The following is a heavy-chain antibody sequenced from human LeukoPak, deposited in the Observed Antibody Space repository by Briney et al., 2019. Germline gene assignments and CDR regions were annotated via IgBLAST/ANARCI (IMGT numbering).Heavy chain of an antibody. V-gene: IGHV4-4*03. D-gene: IGHD3-10*01. CDR1: GDSISSSYW. Sequence: KAPETLSLTCAVSGDSISSSYWWSWVRQPPGKGLEWIGEVYHTGDTNYNPSLKSRITISVDKSKNQFSLKLSSVTAADTAVYYCARRSGVWFGELFAYWFDPWGQGTLVTVSS. J-gene: IGHJ5*02. CDR2: VYHTGDT. CDR3: ARRSGVWFGELFAYWFDP.